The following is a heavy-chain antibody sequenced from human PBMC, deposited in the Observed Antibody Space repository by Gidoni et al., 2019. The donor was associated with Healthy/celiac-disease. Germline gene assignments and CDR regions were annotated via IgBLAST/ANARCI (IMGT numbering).Heavy chain of an antibody. CDR3: AKDHYDSSGSQGRGNGMDV. V-gene: IGHV3-23*01. CDR1: YA. CDR2: ISGSGGST. J-gene: IGHJ6*02. D-gene: IGHD3-22*01. Sequence: YAMSWVRQAPGKGLEWVSAISGSGGSTYYADSVKGRFTISRDNSKNTLYLQMNSLRAEDTAVYYCAKDHYDSSGSQGRGNGMDVWGQGTTVTVSS.